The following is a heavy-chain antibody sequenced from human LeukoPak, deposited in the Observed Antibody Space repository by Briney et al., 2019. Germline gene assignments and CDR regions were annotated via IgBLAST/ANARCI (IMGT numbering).Heavy chain of an antibody. D-gene: IGHD5-24*01. CDR2: ISSSSTI. CDR1: GFTFSSYS. Sequence: GGSLRLSCAASGFTFSSYSMNWVRQAPGKGLEWVSYISSSSTIYYADSVKGRFTISRDNSKNTLYLQTNSLRAEDTAVYYCAKDAGRRDGYAPGDYWGQGTLVTVSS. CDR3: AKDAGRRDGYAPGDY. J-gene: IGHJ4*02. V-gene: IGHV3-48*01.